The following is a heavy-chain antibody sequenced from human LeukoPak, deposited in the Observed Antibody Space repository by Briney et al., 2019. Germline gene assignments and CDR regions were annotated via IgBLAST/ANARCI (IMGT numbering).Heavy chain of an antibody. CDR1: GYTFTGYY. CDR3: ARRRKRLNWFDP. CDR2: INPNSGGT. V-gene: IGHV1-2*02. Sequence: ASVKVSCKASGYTFTGYYMHWVRQAPGQGLEWMGWINPNSGGTNYAQKFQGRVTMTRDTSISTASMELSRLRSDDTAVYYCARRRKRLNWFDPWGQGTLVTVSS. D-gene: IGHD1-14*01. J-gene: IGHJ5*02.